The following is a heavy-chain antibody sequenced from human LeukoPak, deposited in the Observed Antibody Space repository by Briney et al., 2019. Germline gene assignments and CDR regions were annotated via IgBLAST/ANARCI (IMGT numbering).Heavy chain of an antibody. CDR3: AKDGSGVWVVARPFDY. CDR1: KLAFSSYA. V-gene: IGHV3-23*01. J-gene: IGHJ4*02. Sequence: PGGSLRLSCAASKLAFSSYAMSWVRQAPGKGLEWVSAISGGGGNTYYADSVKGRFTISRDNSKNTLYLQMNSLRAEDTAVYYCAKDGSGVWVVARPFDYWGQGTLVTVSS. CDR2: ISGGGGNT. D-gene: IGHD2-2*01.